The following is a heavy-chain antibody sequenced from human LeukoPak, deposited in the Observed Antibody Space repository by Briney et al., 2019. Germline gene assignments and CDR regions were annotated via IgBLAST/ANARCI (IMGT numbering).Heavy chain of an antibody. V-gene: IGHV4-61*02. CDR1: GGSISSGSYY. CDR3: ARDQVVESSSGWYRIYYFDY. J-gene: IGHJ4*02. Sequence: PSETLSLTCTVSGGSISSGSYYWSWIRQPAGKGLEWIGRIYTSGSTNYNPSLKSRVTISVDTSKNQFSLKLSSVTAADTAVYYCARDQVVESSSGWYRIYYFDYWGQGTLVTVSS. D-gene: IGHD6-19*01. CDR2: IYTSGST.